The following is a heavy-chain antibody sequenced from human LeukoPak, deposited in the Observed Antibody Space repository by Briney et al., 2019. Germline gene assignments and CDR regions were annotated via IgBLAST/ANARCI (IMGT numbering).Heavy chain of an antibody. CDR3: AKTYYYLSGSLPEDY. CDR2: ISNTGDST. V-gene: IGHV3-23*01. CDR1: GFMFRGYA. Sequence: PGGSLRLSCAASGFMFRGYAMSWVRQAPGKGLEWVSAISNTGDSTYYADSVKGRFTISRDNSKNTLYLQMNNLRVEDTALYFCAKTYYYLSGSLPEDYWGQGALVTVSS. J-gene: IGHJ4*02. D-gene: IGHD3-10*01.